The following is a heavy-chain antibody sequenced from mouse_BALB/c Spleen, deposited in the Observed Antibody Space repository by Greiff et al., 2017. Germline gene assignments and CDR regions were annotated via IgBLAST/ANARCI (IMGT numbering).Heavy chain of an antibody. V-gene: IGHV5-12-2*01. J-gene: IGHJ4*01. CDR3: ARRYGNYAMDY. D-gene: IGHD2-10*02. CDR1: GFTFSSYT. Sequence: EVKVVESGGGLVQPGGSLKLSCAASGFTFSSYTMSWVRQTPEKRLEWVAYISNGGGSTYYPDTVKGRFTISRDNAKNTLYLQMSSLKSEDTAMYYCARRYGNYAMDYWGQGTSVTVSS. CDR2: ISNGGGST.